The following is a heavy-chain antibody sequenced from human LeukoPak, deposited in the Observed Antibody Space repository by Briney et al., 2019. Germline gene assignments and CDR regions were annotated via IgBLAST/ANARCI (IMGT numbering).Heavy chain of an antibody. J-gene: IGHJ6*03. V-gene: IGHV3-21*01. CDR2: ISSSSSYI. CDR1: GFTFSSYS. CDR3: ARDEEEAAAGTLPYYYYYYYMDV. D-gene: IGHD6-13*01. Sequence: QSGGSLRLSCAASGFTFSSYSMNWVRQAPGKGLEWVSSISSSSSYIYYADSVKGRFTISRDNAKNSLYLQMNSLRAEDTAVYYCARDEEEAAAGTLPYYYYYYYMDVWGKGTTVTVSS.